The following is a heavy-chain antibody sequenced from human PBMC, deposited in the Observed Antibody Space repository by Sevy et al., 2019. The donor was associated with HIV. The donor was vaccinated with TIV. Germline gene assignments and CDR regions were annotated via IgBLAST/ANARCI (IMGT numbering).Heavy chain of an antibody. CDR1: GDSVTSYY. V-gene: IGHV4-59*02. J-gene: IGHJ4*02. CDR3: AKDPAGDYGL. Sequence: SDTLSLTCTVSGDSVTSYYWSWIRQPPGKGLEWIGYIYHSGTPRYNPSLKSRVTISVDTSKNQFSLKMNSVTAADTAMYYCAKDPAGDYGLWGQGILVTVSS. D-gene: IGHD3-10*01. CDR2: IYHSGTP.